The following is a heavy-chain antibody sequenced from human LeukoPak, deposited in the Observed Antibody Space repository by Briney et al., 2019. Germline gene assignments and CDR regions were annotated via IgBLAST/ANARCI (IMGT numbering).Heavy chain of an antibody. CDR1: GFTFNSFG. CDR3: AKGPRGSGSYQYFDY. CDR2: ISYEGSNK. J-gene: IGHJ4*02. V-gene: IGHV3-30*18. D-gene: IGHD1-26*01. Sequence: PGRSLRLSCAASGFTFNSFGMHWVPQAPGKGLERVAVISYEGSNKYFAESVKGRFTISRDNSKNTLYLQMNSLTADDKAVYYCAKGPRGSGSYQYFDYWGQGTLVTVSS.